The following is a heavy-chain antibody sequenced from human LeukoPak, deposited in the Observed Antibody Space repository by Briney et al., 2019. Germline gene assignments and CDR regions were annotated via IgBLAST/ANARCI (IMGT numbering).Heavy chain of an antibody. D-gene: IGHD3-22*01. Sequence: SETLSLTCTVSGGSISPYFWSWIRQPPGKGLEWIGYIYYTGSTSYNPSLKSRVTISADTSKNHFSLKLRSVTAADTAVYYCARHYPNHRYDSSGYYYGGFDYWGQGTPVTVSS. CDR3: ARHYPNHRYDSSGYYYGGFDY. V-gene: IGHV4-59*08. CDR2: IYYTGST. CDR1: GGSISPYF. J-gene: IGHJ4*02.